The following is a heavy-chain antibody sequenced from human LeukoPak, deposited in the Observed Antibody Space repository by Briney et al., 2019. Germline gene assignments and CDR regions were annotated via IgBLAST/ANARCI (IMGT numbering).Heavy chain of an antibody. CDR2: ISGSGGST. Sequence: PGGSLRLSCAASGFTFSSYAMSWVRQAPGKGLEWVSAISGSGGSTYYADSVKGRFTISRDNSKNTLYLQMNSLRAEDTAVYYCAKSGGSYYLNMYYFDYWGQGTLVTVSS. V-gene: IGHV3-23*01. CDR1: GFTFSSYA. D-gene: IGHD1-26*01. J-gene: IGHJ4*02. CDR3: AKSGGSYYLNMYYFDY.